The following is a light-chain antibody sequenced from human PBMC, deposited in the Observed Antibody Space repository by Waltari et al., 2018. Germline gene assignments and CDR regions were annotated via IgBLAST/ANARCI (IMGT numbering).Light chain of an antibody. Sequence: DIQMTQSPSSLSASIGDRVLITCRASQTVSSDLHWYQQRPGTAPKLLIYSAFTLQRGVPSRFSGSGSGTDFTLTINNLQPDDFATYFCQQNYASPFTFGQGTTLDMK. J-gene: IGKJ2*01. CDR2: SAF. CDR3: QQNYASPFT. V-gene: IGKV1-39*01. CDR1: QTVSSD.